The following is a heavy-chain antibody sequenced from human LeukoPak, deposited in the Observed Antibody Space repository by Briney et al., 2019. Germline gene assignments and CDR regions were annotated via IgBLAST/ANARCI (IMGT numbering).Heavy chain of an antibody. Sequence: GGSLRLSCAASGFTFDDFAMHWVRQAPGKGLEWVSGINWISDSIGYADSVKGRFTISRDNAKNSLYLQMNSLRPEDTAFYYCVKGSGFYTYDLDYLDYWGQGTLVTVSS. J-gene: IGHJ4*02. V-gene: IGHV3-9*01. CDR3: VKGSGFYTYDLDYLDY. D-gene: IGHD3/OR15-3a*01. CDR2: INWISDSI. CDR1: GFTFDDFA.